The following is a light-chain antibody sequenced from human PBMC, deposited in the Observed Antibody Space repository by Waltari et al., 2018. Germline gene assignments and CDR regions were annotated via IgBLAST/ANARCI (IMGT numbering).Light chain of an antibody. J-gene: IGKJ3*01. CDR1: QSVSSY. CDR3: QQRSNWPSFT. V-gene: IGKV3-11*01. Sequence: EIVLTQSPATLSLSPGERATLSCRASQSVSSYVAWYHQKPGQAPRLLVFDASNRATGIPARFSGSGSGTDFTLTISTLEPEDFAVYYCQQRSNWPSFTFGPGTKVDIK. CDR2: DAS.